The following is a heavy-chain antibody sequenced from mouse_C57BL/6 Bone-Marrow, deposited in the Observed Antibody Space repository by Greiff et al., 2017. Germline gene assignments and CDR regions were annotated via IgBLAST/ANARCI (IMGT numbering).Heavy chain of an antibody. D-gene: IGHD2-4*01. CDR1: GFTFTAYY. CDR2: IRNKANGYTT. J-gene: IGHJ1*03. Sequence: EVKLMESGGGLVQPGGSLSLSCAASGFTFTAYYMSWVRQPPGKALEWLGFIRNKANGYTTESSASLKGRFTISRDNSQSILYLQMNALIAEDSATYYGARATMITTWYFDVWGTGTTVTVSS. V-gene: IGHV7-3*01. CDR3: ARATMITTWYFDV.